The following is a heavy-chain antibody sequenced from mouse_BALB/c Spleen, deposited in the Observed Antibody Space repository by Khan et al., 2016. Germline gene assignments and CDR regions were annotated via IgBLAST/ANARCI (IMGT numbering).Heavy chain of an antibody. D-gene: IGHD3-2*01. CDR1: GYTFSSYW. CDR3: ARRRRLGLRDDFDY. V-gene: IGHV1-9*01. CDR2: ILPGSGST. J-gene: IGHJ2*01. Sequence: QVQLQQPGAELMKPGASVKISCKATGYTFSSYWIEWVKQRPGHGLDWIGEILPGSGSTNYNEKFKGKATFTADTSSNTASMQLSSLTSEDSAVCYYARRRRLGLRDDFDYRRQGTTLTVTS.